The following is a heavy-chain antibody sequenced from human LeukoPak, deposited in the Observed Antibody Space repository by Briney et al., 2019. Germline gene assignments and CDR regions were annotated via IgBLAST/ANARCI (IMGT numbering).Heavy chain of an antibody. Sequence: ASVKASFKTSGYTFTSYNIHWVRQAPGQGLEWMGIINPVGGSTTYAKKTQGRVTMTRDTSTSTVYMDLSSLRSEDTAVYYCARALMDVWGQGTTVTVSS. CDR3: ARALMDV. CDR2: INPVGGST. J-gene: IGHJ6*02. CDR1: GYTFTSYN. V-gene: IGHV1-46*01.